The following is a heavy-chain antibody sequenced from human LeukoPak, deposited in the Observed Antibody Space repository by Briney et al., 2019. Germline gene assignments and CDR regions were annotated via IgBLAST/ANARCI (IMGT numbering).Heavy chain of an antibody. CDR1: GFIFSSYW. CDR3: LVTTRSRGFDY. V-gene: IGHV3-7*01. J-gene: IGHJ4*02. Sequence: PGGSLRLSCAASGFIFSSYWMSWVRQAPGKGLEWVANIGQDGSVQNYVDSVKGRFTISRDNPKNSVYLQMSSLRAEDTAVYYCLVTTRSRGFDYWGQGTLVTVSS. CDR2: IGQDGSVQ. D-gene: IGHD1/OR15-1a*01.